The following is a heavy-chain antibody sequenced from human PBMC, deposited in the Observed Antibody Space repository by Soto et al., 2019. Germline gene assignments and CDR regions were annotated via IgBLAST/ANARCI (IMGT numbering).Heavy chain of an antibody. CDR2: IKQDGSEK. V-gene: IGHV3-7*01. D-gene: IGHD6-19*01. CDR1: GFTLSNYW. J-gene: IGHJ6*02. CDR3: ARDADASGWYHYGMDV. Sequence: GGSLRLSCAASGFTLSNYWMNWFRQAPGKGLEWVANIKQDGSEKYYVDSVKGRFFISRDNAKNSLYLQLNSLRVEDTAVYYCARDADASGWYHYGMDVWGQGTLVTVSS.